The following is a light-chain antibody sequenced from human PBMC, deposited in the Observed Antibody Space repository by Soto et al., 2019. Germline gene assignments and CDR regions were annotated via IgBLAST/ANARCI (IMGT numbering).Light chain of an antibody. Sequence: EIVVTQSPATRSVSPGERATLSCRASQSLSSDLAWYQQKVGQAPRLLIYGASTRATGIPARYSGSGSGTEFNFTISSLQSGDFAVYYCQQYNKWPRTFGQGTKVDIK. J-gene: IGKJ1*01. CDR2: GAS. V-gene: IGKV3-15*01. CDR1: QSLSSD. CDR3: QQYNKWPRT.